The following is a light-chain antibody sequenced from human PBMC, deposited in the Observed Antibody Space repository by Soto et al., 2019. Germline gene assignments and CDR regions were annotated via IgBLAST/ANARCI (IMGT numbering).Light chain of an antibody. Sequence: EIVLTQSPCTLSFSPGERATLSGRARQSGSSSYLAWYHQKPGQAPRLLSYGASSRATGIPDRFSGSGSGTDFTLTISRLEPEDFAVYYCQQYGSSPLYTFGQGTKLEIK. J-gene: IGKJ2*01. CDR1: QSGSSSY. CDR2: GAS. V-gene: IGKV3-20*01. CDR3: QQYGSSPLYT.